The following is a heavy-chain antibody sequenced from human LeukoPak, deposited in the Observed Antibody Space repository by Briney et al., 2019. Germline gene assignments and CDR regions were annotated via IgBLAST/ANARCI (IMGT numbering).Heavy chain of an antibody. V-gene: IGHV4-34*01. Sequence: SETLSLTCTVSGGSISSYYWSWIRQPPGKGLEWIGEINHSGSTNYNPSLKSRVTISVDTSKNQFSLKLSSVTAADTAVYYCARGGWLQFFGYWGQGTLVTVSS. CDR2: INHSGST. D-gene: IGHD5-24*01. J-gene: IGHJ4*02. CDR1: GGSISSYY. CDR3: ARGGWLQFFGY.